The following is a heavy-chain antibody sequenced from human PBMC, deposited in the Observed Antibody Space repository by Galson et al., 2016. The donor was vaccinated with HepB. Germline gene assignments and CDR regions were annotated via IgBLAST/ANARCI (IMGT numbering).Heavy chain of an antibody. J-gene: IGHJ4*02. CDR2: IKQDGSEK. CDR1: GFIFSNHA. CDR3: ARDRSSGSGNFGY. D-gene: IGHD3-10*01. Sequence: SLRLSCAASGFIFSNHAMMWVRQAPGKGLEWVANIKQDGSEKYYADAVKGRFTISRDNAKNSQYLRMNSLRAEDTAVYYCARDRSSGSGNFGYWGQGTLVTVSS. V-gene: IGHV3-7*03.